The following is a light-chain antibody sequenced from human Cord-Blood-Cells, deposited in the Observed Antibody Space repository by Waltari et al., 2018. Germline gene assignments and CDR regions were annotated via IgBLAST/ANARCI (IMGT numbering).Light chain of an antibody. CDR2: AAS. Sequence: DIQMTQSPSSLSASVGDRVTITCRASQSISSYLNWYQQKPGKPPKLLIYAASSLQSGVPSRFGGIGSGPDFTLTISSLQPEEFATYNFQHSYSTPLFTFGPGTKVDIK. CDR1: QSISSY. J-gene: IGKJ3*01. V-gene: IGKV1-39*01. CDR3: QHSYSTPLFT.